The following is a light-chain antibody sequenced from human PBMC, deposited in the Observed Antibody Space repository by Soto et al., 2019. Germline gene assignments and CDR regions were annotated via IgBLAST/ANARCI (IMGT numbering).Light chain of an antibody. CDR1: QSISNW. Sequence: DIEMTQSPSTLSSSLGDRVIITCRASQSISNWLAWYQQKTGKAPKLLIYKESTLKSGVPSRLSGSGSGTELNLTISRLQPDDFATYYCQNYNSYSEACGQGTKVDIK. J-gene: IGKJ1*01. CDR2: KES. V-gene: IGKV1-5*03. CDR3: QNYNSYSEA.